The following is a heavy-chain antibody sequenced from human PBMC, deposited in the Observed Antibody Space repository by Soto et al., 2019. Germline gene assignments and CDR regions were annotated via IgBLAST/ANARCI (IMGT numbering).Heavy chain of an antibody. CDR1: GGSISSYY. D-gene: IGHD2-2*01. J-gene: IGHJ4*02. V-gene: IGHV4-59*01. CDR2: IYYRGRT. Sequence: QVQLQESGPRLVKPSETLSLTCIVSGGSISSYYWSWIRQPPGKGLEWIGYIYYRGRTNYNPSLKSRVTISVDTSKNQFSLKLSSVTAADTAVYYCARAVLPATAPFDYWGQGTLVTVSS. CDR3: ARAVLPATAPFDY.